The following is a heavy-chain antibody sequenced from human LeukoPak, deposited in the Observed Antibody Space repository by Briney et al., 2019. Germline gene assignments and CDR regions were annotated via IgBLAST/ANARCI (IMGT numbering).Heavy chain of an antibody. CDR1: GYTFTSYG. J-gene: IGHJ5*02. Sequence: ASVKVSCKASGYTFTSYGISWVRQAPGQGLEWMGWISAYNGNTSYAQKLQGRVTMTTDTSTSTAYMELRSLRSDDTAVYYCARGLKWSGYNNWFDPWGQGTLVTVSS. CDR3: ARGLKWSGYNNWFDP. CDR2: ISAYNGNT. D-gene: IGHD3-3*01. V-gene: IGHV1-18*01.